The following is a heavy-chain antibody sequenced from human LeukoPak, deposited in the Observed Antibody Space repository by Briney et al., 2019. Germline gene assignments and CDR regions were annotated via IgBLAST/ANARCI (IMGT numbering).Heavy chain of an antibody. CDR3: PKDRTRLVPTWGAFDY. D-gene: IGHD3-9*01. CDR1: GLTFSSYW. CDR2: IKQDGSEK. Sequence: GGSLRLSCAASGLTFSSYWMSWVRQAPGKGLEWVANIKQDGSEKYYVDSVKGRFTISRDNAKNSLYLQMNSLRAEDTALYYCPKDRTRLVPTWGAFDYWGQGTLVTVSS. V-gene: IGHV3-7*03. J-gene: IGHJ4*02.